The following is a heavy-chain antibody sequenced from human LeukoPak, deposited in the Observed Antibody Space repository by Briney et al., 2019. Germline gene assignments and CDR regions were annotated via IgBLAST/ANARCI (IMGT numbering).Heavy chain of an antibody. D-gene: IGHD5-24*01. CDR2: IIPILGIA. V-gene: IGHV1-69*04. J-gene: IGHJ6*02. CDR3: ARVVVATINDYYYYYGMDV. CDR1: GGTFSSYA. Sequence: GASVKVSCKASGGTFSSYAISWVRQAPGQGLEWMGRIIPILGIANYAQKFQGRVTITADKSTSTAYMELSSLRSEDTAVYYCARVVVATINDYYYYYGMDVWGQGTTVTVSS.